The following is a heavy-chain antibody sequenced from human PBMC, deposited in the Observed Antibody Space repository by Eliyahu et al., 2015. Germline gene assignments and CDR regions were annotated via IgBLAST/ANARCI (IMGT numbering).Heavy chain of an antibody. CDR2: VIPIFGTA. Sequence: EVKKPGSSVKVSCKASGGTFSSYTIDWVRQAPGQRLEWMGGVIPIFGTANYAQNFQGRVTITADESTSTAYMELSSLRSEDTAVYYCARGPETQTAYYYNYWGQGTLVTVSS. D-gene: IGHD3-9*01. J-gene: IGHJ4*02. V-gene: IGHV1-69*01. CDR3: ARGPETQTAYYYNY. CDR1: GGTFSSYT.